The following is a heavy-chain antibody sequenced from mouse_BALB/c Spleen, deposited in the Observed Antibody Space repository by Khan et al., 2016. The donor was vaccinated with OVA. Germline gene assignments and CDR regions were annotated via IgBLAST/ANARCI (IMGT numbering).Heavy chain of an antibody. J-gene: IGHJ3*01. V-gene: IGHV1S135*01. D-gene: IGHD2-12*01. CDR1: GYSFTSYY. CDR3: TRRIYVAWFTY. Sequence: VQLQQSGPELMKPGASVKISCKASGYSFTSYYIHWVMQSHGKSLEWIGYIDPFSGGTIYNQKFKGKATLTVDKSSSTAYIHLSSLTSEDSTVYYYTRRIYVAWFTYWGQGTMVTVSA. CDR2: IDPFSGGT.